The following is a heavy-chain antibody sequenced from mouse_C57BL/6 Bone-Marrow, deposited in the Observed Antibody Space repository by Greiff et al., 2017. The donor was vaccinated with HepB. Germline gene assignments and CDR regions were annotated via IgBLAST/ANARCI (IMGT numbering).Heavy chain of an antibody. CDR3: ARNWLLDY. Sequence: VQLQQSGPGLVQPSQSLSITCTVSGFSLTSYGVHWVRQSPGKGLEWLGVIWSGGSKDYNAAFISRLSISKDNSKSQVFFKMNSLQADDTAIYYCARNWLLDYWGQGTTLTVSS. D-gene: IGHD2-2*01. J-gene: IGHJ2*01. CDR1: GFSLTSYG. CDR2: IWSGGSK. V-gene: IGHV2-2*01.